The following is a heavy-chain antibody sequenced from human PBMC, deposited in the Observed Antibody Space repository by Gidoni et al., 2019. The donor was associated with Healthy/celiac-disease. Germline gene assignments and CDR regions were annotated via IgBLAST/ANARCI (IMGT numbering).Heavy chain of an antibody. V-gene: IGHV3-15*07. CDR3: TTGGIVGVVIDDDDY. CDR1: GFTFSNAW. J-gene: IGHJ4*02. D-gene: IGHD3-3*01. CDR2: IKSKTDGGTT. Sequence: EVQLVESGGGLVKPGGSLRLSCAASGFTFSNAWMNWVRQAPGKGLEWVGRIKSKTDGGTTDYAAPVKGRFTISRDDSKNTLYLQMNSLKTEDTAVYYCTTGGIVGVVIDDDDYWGQGTLVTVSS.